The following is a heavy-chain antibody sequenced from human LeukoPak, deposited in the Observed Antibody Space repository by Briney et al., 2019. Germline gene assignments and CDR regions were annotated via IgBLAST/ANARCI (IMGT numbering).Heavy chain of an antibody. J-gene: IGHJ4*02. Sequence: GGSLRLSCAASGFIFSNYWMSWVRQAPGKGLEWVANIKQEGSEKSYVDSVKGRFTISRDNANNSLNLQMNSLRAEDTAVYYCARQGGRAAPLGYWGQGTLVTVSS. CDR1: GFIFSNYW. CDR2: IKQEGSEK. V-gene: IGHV3-7*01. D-gene: IGHD2-15*01. CDR3: ARQGGRAAPLGY.